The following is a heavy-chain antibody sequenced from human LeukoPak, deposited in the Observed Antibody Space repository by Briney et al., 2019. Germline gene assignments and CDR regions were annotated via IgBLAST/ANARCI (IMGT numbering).Heavy chain of an antibody. CDR2: IIPIFGTA. J-gene: IGHJ4*02. CDR1: GVTFSSYA. Sequence: SVKVSCKASGVTFSSYAISWVRQAPGQGLEWMGGIIPIFGTANYAQKFQGRVTITADESTSTAYMELSSLRSEDTAVYYCARDGFPLGYYFDYWGQGTLVTVSS. CDR3: ARDGFPLGYYFDY. D-gene: IGHD3-22*01. V-gene: IGHV1-69*13.